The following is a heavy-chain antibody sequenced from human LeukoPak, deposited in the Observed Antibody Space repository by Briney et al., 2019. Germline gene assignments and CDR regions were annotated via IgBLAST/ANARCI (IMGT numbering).Heavy chain of an antibody. CDR3: ASGEGSSDFDY. V-gene: IGHV1-69*13. D-gene: IGHD6-6*01. CDR2: IIPIFGTA. J-gene: IGHJ4*02. Sequence: ASVKVSCKASGGTFSNYAISWVRQAPGQGLEWMGGIIPIFGTANYAQKFQGRVTITADESTSTAYMELSSLRSEDTAVYYCASGEGSSDFDYWGQGTLVTVSS. CDR1: GGTFSNYA.